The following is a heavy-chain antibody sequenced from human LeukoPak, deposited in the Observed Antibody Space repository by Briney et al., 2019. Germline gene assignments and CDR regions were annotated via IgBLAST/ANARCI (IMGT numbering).Heavy chain of an antibody. CDR3: AKYGNDFWSGFDY. Sequence: PGGSLRLSCAASGFTFSQNWLHWVRQAPGKGLVWVSRISPDDKSTSYADSVKGRFTISRDNSKNTLYLQMNSLRAEDTAVYYCAKYGNDFWSGFDYWGQGTLVTVSS. CDR2: ISPDDKST. V-gene: IGHV3-74*01. J-gene: IGHJ4*02. D-gene: IGHD3-3*01. CDR1: GFTFSQNW.